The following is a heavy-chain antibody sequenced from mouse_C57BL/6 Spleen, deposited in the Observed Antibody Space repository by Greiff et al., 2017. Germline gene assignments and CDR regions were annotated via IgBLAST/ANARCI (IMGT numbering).Heavy chain of an antibody. D-gene: IGHD2-3*01. Sequence: VQLQQSGPELVKPGASVKISCKVSGYSFTDYNMNWVKQSNGKSLEWIGVINPNYGTTSYHQKLKGKATLTVDQSSSTDYKQLNSLTSEDSAVYYCASGPYDGYYIYFAYWGPGTLVTVSA. V-gene: IGHV1-39*01. J-gene: IGHJ3*01. CDR1: GYSFTDYN. CDR3: ASGPYDGYYIYFAY. CDR2: INPNYGTT.